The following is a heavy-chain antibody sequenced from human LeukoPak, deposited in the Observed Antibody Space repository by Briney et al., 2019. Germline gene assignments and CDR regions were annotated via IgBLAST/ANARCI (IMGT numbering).Heavy chain of an antibody. Sequence: SQTLSLTCTVSGGSISSGSYYWSWIRQPAGKGLEWIGRIYTSGSTNYNPSLKSRVTISVATSKNQFSLKLSSVTGADTAVYYCARGKCSGGSCYQTVTGYFDLWGRGTLVTVSS. V-gene: IGHV4-61*02. CDR3: ARGKCSGGSCYQTVTGYFDL. J-gene: IGHJ2*01. CDR2: IYTSGST. CDR1: GGSISSGSYY. D-gene: IGHD2-15*01.